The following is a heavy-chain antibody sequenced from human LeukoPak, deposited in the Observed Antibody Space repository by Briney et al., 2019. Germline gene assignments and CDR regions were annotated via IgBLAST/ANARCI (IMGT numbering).Heavy chain of an antibody. CDR3: TTDDYGAAQIDY. D-gene: IGHD4-17*01. J-gene: IGHJ4*02. CDR1: GFTVSSNY. CDR2: IKSKTDGGTT. V-gene: IGHV3-15*01. Sequence: GGSLRLSCAASGFTVSSNYMSWVRQAPGKGLEWVGRIKSKTDGGTTDYAAPVKGRFTISRDDSKNTLYLQMNSLKTEDTAVYYCTTDDYGAAQIDYWGQGTLVTVSS.